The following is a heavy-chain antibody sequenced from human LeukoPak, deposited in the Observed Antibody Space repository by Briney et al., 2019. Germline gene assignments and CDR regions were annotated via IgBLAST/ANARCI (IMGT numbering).Heavy chain of an antibody. CDR2: IYPGDSDT. V-gene: IGHV5-51*01. D-gene: IGHD6-13*01. J-gene: IGHJ5*02. CDR3: ASYSSSWYRDWFDP. CDR1: GYSFTSYW. Sequence: GESPKISCKGSGYSFTSYWLGWVRQIPGKGLGWMGIIYPGDSDTRYSPSFQGQVTISADKSISTAYLQWSSLKASDTAMYYCASYSSSWYRDWFDPWGQGTLVTVSS.